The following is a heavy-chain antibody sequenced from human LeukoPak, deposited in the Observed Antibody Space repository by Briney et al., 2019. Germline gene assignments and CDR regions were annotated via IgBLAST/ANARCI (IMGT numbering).Heavy chain of an antibody. CDR1: GYTLTELS. CDR2: FDPEDGEI. D-gene: IGHD1-26*01. CDR3: ATRPLGATGYYYYYGMDV. Sequence: ASVKVSCKVSGYTLTELSMHWVRQAPGKGLEWMGGFDPEDGEIIYAQKFQGRVTMTEDTSTDTAYMELSSLRSEDTAVYYCATRPLGATGYYYYYGMDVWGQGATVTVS. J-gene: IGHJ6*02. V-gene: IGHV1-24*01.